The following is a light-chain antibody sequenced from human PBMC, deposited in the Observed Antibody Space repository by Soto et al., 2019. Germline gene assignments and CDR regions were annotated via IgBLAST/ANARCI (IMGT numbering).Light chain of an antibody. CDR3: QQYSSYPLT. J-gene: IGKJ5*01. CDR2: AAS. Sequence: AIRMTQSPSSFSASTGDRVTITCRASQGISSYLAWYQQKPGKAPKLLIYAASTLQSGVPSRFSGSGSGTDFTLTISCLQSEDFATYYCQQYSSYPLTFGQGTRLEIK. CDR1: QGISSY. V-gene: IGKV1-8*01.